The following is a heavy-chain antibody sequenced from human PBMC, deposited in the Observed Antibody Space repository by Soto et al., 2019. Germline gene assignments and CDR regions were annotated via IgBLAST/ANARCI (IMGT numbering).Heavy chain of an antibody. J-gene: IGHJ4*02. CDR1: GFTFSSYW. Sequence: HPGGSLRLSCAVSGFTFSSYWMHWVRQAPGKGLVWVSRINSDGSSTSYADSVKGRFTISRDNAKNTLYLQMISLRAEDTAVYYCTRDPPGTGIDYWGQGTLVTVSS. V-gene: IGHV3-74*01. CDR3: TRDPPGTGIDY. CDR2: INSDGSST. D-gene: IGHD1-1*01.